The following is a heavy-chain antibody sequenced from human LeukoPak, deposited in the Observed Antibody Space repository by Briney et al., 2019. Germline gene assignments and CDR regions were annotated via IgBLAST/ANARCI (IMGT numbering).Heavy chain of an antibody. CDR1: GFTFSRYW. V-gene: IGHV3-74*01. CDR3: ARDHRSGGGDY. CDR2: INSDGSST. J-gene: IGHJ4*02. D-gene: IGHD1-26*01. Sequence: GGSLRLSCAASGFTFSRYWMHWVRQAPGKGLVWVSRINSDGSSTSYADSMKGRFTISRDNAKNTLYLQMDSLRAEDTAVYYCARDHRSGGGDYWGQGTLVTVSS.